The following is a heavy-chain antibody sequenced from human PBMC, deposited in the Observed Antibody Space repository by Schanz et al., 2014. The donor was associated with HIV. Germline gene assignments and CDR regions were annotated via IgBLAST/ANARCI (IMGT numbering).Heavy chain of an antibody. CDR2: ISGSGGTT. CDR3: TKDQGLVRPPDY. Sequence: EVQLVESGGGLVQPGGSLRLSCAASGFTFSRYWMSWVRQAPGKGLEWVSGISGSGGTTFYADSVKGRFTISRDNSKNTLYLQMNSLRAEDTAVYSCTKDQGLVRPPDYWGQGTLVTVSS. J-gene: IGHJ4*02. V-gene: IGHV3-23*04. CDR1: GFTFSRYW. D-gene: IGHD3-10*01.